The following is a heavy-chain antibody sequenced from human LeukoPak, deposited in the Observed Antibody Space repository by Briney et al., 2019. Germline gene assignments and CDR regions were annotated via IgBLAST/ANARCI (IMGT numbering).Heavy chain of an antibody. D-gene: IGHD5-12*01. CDR2: ISSSGSTI. CDR1: GFTFSSYE. CDR3: ARGEYSGYDYYYYYMDV. J-gene: IGHJ6*03. V-gene: IGHV3-48*03. Sequence: PGGSLRLSCAASGFTFSSYEMNWVRQAPGKGLEWVSYISSSGSTIYYADSVKGRFTISRDNAKNSLYLQMNSLRAEDTAVYYCARGEYSGYDYYYYYMDVWGKGTTVTVPS.